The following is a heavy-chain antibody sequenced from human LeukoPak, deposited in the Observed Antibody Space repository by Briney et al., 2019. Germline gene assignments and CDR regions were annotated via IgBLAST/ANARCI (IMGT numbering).Heavy chain of an antibody. Sequence: SETLSLTCTVSGGSISSGNYYWGWIRQPPGKGLDWIASIHYSGTTYYNPSLKSRVTISVDTSKNHFSLKLSSVTAADTPVYYCARQYYDILTGTNWFDPWGQGTLVTVSS. V-gene: IGHV4-39*01. D-gene: IGHD3-9*01. CDR2: IHYSGTT. J-gene: IGHJ5*02. CDR1: GGSISSGNYY. CDR3: ARQYYDILTGTNWFDP.